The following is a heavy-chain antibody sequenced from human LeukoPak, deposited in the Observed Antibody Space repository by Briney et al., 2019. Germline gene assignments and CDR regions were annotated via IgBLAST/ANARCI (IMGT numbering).Heavy chain of an antibody. J-gene: IGHJ4*02. CDR3: AKDLGTSGWYCDY. Sequence: PGGSLRLSCAASGFTFSSYAMSWVRQAPGKGLEWVSAISDRSTYYADSVKGRFTVSRGNSKNTLHLQMNSLRVEDTAVYYCAKDLGTSGWYCDYWGQGTLVTVSS. V-gene: IGHV3-23*05. CDR2: ISDRST. CDR1: GFTFSSYA. D-gene: IGHD6-19*01.